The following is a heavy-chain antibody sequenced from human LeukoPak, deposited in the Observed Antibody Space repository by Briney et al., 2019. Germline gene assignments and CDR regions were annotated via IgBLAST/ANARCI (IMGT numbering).Heavy chain of an antibody. V-gene: IGHV3-49*04. Sequence: GGSLRLSCAAYGFTFSTYAMSWVRQAPGKGLEWVGFIRSKACGGTTEYAASVKGRFTISRDDSKSIAYLQMNSLKTEDTAVYYCLTRLGADWGQGTLVTVSS. J-gene: IGHJ4*02. D-gene: IGHD3-10*02. CDR2: IRSKACGGTT. CDR1: GFTFSTYA. CDR3: LTRLGAD.